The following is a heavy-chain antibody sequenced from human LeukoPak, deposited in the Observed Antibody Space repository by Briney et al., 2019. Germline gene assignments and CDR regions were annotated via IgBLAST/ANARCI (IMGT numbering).Heavy chain of an antibody. D-gene: IGHD3-3*01. Sequence: SETLSLTCTVSGGSISSYYWSWIRQPPGKGLEWIGYIYYSGSTNYNPSLKSRVTISVDTSKNQFSLKLSSVTAADTAVYYCASAIFGVVSNAEYFQHWGQGTLVTVSS. CDR2: IYYSGST. CDR1: GGSISSYY. CDR3: ASAIFGVVSNAEYFQH. J-gene: IGHJ1*01. V-gene: IGHV4-59*01.